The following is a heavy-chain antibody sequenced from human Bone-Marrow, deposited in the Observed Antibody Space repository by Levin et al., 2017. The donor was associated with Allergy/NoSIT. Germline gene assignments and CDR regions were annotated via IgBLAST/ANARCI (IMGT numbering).Heavy chain of an antibody. D-gene: IGHD1-26*01. CDR2: ISYDGSNQ. CDR3: ARDEWELLDY. J-gene: IGHJ4*02. CDR1: GFTLSQHR. V-gene: IGHV3-30*14. Sequence: SCAASGFTLSQHRIHWVRQAPGKGLEWVAVISYDGSNQYYGDSVKGRFTVSRDNSKDTGYLQMDSLRPEDTAVYYCARDEWELLDYWGQGTLVTVSS.